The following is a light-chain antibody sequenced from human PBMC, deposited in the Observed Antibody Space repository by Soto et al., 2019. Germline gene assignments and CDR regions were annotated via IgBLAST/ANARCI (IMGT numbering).Light chain of an antibody. CDR1: QSVGSD. Sequence: EIVMTQSPAPLSVSPGERATLSCRASQSVGSDLAWFQQKPGQAPRLLIYGASTRATGVSARFSGSGSGTEFSLTISSLQSEDFADYYCQQYNNWPFTFGPGTKVDIK. CDR3: QQYNNWPFT. V-gene: IGKV3-15*01. CDR2: GAS. J-gene: IGKJ3*01.